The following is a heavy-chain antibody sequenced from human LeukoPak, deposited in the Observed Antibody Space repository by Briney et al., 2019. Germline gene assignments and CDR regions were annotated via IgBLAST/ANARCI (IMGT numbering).Heavy chain of an antibody. D-gene: IGHD3-3*01. Sequence: GGSLRLSCAASGLTFSSHWMHWVRQAPGKGLEWVAVISYDGSNKYYADSVKGRFTISRDNSKNTLYLQMNSLRAEDTAVYYCAKDYTPTYYDFWSGYYGSGSLDYWGQGTLVTVSS. J-gene: IGHJ4*02. CDR3: AKDYTPTYYDFWSGYYGSGSLDY. CDR1: GLTFSSHW. V-gene: IGHV3-30*18. CDR2: ISYDGSNK.